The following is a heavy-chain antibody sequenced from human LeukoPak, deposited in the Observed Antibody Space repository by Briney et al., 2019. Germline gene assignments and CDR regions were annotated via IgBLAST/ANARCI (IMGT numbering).Heavy chain of an antibody. CDR2: MNPNSGNT. Sequence: GSSVKVSCKASGVIFSINWVRQATGQGLEWMGWMNPNSGNTGYAQKFQGRVTITRNTSISTAYMELSSLRSEDTAVYYCARGLGYCSSTSCYNAFGYWGQGTLVTVSS. V-gene: IGHV1-8*03. CDR1: GVIFS. D-gene: IGHD2-2*02. J-gene: IGHJ4*02. CDR3: ARGLGYCSSTSCYNAFGY.